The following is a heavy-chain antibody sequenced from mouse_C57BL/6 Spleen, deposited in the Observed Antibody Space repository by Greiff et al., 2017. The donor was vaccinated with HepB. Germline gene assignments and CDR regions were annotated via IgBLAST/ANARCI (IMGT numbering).Heavy chain of an antibody. CDR2: IDPSDSET. V-gene: IGHV1-52*01. J-gene: IGHJ4*01. Sequence: VQLQQPGAELVGPGSSVKLSCKASGYTFTSYWMHWVKQRPIQGLEWIGNIDPSDSETHYNQKFKDKATLTVDKSSSTAYMQLSSLTSEDSAVYYCARLGITTVVASDYAMDYWGQGTSVTVSS. CDR1: GYTFTSYW. D-gene: IGHD1-1*01. CDR3: ARLGITTVVASDYAMDY.